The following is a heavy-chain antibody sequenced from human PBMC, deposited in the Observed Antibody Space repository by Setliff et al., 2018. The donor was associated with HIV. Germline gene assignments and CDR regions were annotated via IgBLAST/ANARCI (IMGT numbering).Heavy chain of an antibody. CDR2: VYYTGKT. V-gene: IGHV4-31*03. CDR1: GDSIGFSGYF. CDR3: ARAYYLWPFEF. Sequence: SETLSLTCTVSGDSIGFSGYFWSWIRQHPGKGLEWLGTVYYTGKTYYNPSLQSRLAMSADTSKNQLYLKMNSVTVADTAVYYCARAYYLWPFEFWGQGTMVTVSS. D-gene: IGHD3-10*01. J-gene: IGHJ3*01.